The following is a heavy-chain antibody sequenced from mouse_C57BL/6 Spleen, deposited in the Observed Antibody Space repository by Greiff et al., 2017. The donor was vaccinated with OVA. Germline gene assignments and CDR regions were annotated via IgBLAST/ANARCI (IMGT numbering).Heavy chain of an antibody. CDR3: ARRGYDGYGWFAY. Sequence: QVQLQQPGAELVKPGASVKMSCKASGYTFTSYWITWVKQRPGQGLEWIGDIYPGSGSTNYNEKFKGKATLTVDTSSSTAYMQLSSLTSEDSAVYYGARRGYDGYGWFAYWGQGTLVTVSA. CDR2: IYPGSGST. J-gene: IGHJ3*01. D-gene: IGHD2-3*01. CDR1: GYTFTSYW. V-gene: IGHV1-55*01.